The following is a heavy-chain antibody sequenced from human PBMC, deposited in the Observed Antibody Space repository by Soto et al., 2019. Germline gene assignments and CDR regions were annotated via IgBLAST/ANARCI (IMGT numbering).Heavy chain of an antibody. CDR1: GYSFTSYW. V-gene: IGHV5-51*01. J-gene: IGHJ6*02. CDR3: VSLPFWSGYPNNYYGVDV. CDR2: IYPDDSDT. D-gene: IGHD3-3*01. Sequence: PGESLKISCKGSGYSFTSYWIGWVRQMPGKGLEWMGMIYPDDSDTRYRPSFQGQFTLSADKSISTAYLQWRSLKASDTAMYYCVSLPFWSGYPNNYYGVDVWGQGTTVTVSS.